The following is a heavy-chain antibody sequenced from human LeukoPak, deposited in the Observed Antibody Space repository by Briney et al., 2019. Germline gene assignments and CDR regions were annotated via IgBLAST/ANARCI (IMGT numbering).Heavy chain of an antibody. CDR3: ARVTGDYYFDY. V-gene: IGHV3-23*01. J-gene: IGHJ4*02. CDR2: ISASGGNT. CDR1: GFIFNNHA. Sequence: GGSLRLSCAASGFIFNNHAMSWVRQAPGKGLDWVSAISASGGNTYYADSVKGRFTISRDNSKNMVYLQMNSLRAEDTAVYYCARVTGDYYFDYWGQGTLVTVSS. D-gene: IGHD4-17*01.